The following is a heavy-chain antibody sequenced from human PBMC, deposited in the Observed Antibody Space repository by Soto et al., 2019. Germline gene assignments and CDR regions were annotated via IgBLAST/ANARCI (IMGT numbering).Heavy chain of an antibody. J-gene: IGHJ4*02. CDR3: ARTEGAHKSNFDY. V-gene: IGHV4-30-4*01. CDR1: GGSISSGDYY. Sequence: QVQLQESGPGLVKPSQTLSLTCTVSGGSISSGDYYWSWIRQPPGKGLEWIGYIYYSGSTYYNQSLKSRVTISVSTSKNQFALKLSSVTAADTAVYYGARTEGAHKSNFDYWGQGTLVNVSS. CDR2: IYYSGST.